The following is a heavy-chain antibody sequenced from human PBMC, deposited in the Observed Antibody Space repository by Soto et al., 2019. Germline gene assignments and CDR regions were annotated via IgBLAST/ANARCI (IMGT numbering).Heavy chain of an antibody. CDR2: IYYSGST. J-gene: IGHJ4*02. CDR1: CGSVSSGSYY. V-gene: IGHV4-61*01. D-gene: IGHD3-3*01. CDR3: ARGNSAYYDFWSGYPVGFDY. Sequence: QVQLQESGPGLVKPSETLSLTCTVSCGSVSSGSYYWSWIRQPPGKGLEWIGYIYYSGSTNYNPSLKSRVTISVDTSKNQFSLKLSSVTAADTAVYYCARGNSAYYDFWSGYPVGFDYWGQGTLVTVSS.